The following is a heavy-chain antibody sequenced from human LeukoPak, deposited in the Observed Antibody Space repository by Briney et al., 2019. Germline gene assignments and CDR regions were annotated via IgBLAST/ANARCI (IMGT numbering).Heavy chain of an antibody. D-gene: IGHD3-16*02. CDR2: MNPNSGNT. CDR1: GGTFSSYA. J-gene: IGHJ4*02. Sequence: ASVKVSCKASGGTFSSYAINWVRQATGQGLEWMGWMNPNSGNTGYAQKFQGRVTITRNTSISTAYMELSSLRSEDTAVYYCARGGDYDYVWGSYRTFDYWGQGTLVTVSS. V-gene: IGHV1-8*03. CDR3: ARGGDYDYVWGSYRTFDY.